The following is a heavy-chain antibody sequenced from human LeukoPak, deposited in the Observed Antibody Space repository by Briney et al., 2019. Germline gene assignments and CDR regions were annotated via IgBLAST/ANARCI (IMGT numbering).Heavy chain of an antibody. CDR1: GYTFTSYD. J-gene: IGHJ4*02. CDR2: MNPNSGNT. V-gene: IGHV1-8*01. D-gene: IGHD1-1*01. CDR3: ARFGVTTRENY. Sequence: ASVNVSCKASGYTFTSYDINWVRQATGQGLEWMGWMNPNSGNTAYAQKFQGRVSMTRNTSISTAYMELSSLGSEDTAVYYCARFGVTTRENYWGQGTLVTVSS.